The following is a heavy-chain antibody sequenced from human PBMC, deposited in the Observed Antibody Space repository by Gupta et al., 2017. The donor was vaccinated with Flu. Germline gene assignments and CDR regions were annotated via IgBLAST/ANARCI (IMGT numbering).Heavy chain of an antibody. CDR2: ISRSSGYI. CDR3: ARLGGSGTAFHYFYGLDV. Sequence: EVQLLESGGGLVRPGGSLRLSCVASGSTFSTYTFNWVRQAPGKGLEWLASISRSSGYIYYADSVKGRFTISRDNSKTSLYLQMNSLRDEDTALYYCARLGGSGTAFHYFYGLDVWGRGTAVTVSS. D-gene: IGHD2-15*01. J-gene: IGHJ6*02. CDR1: GSTFSTYT. V-gene: IGHV3-21*02.